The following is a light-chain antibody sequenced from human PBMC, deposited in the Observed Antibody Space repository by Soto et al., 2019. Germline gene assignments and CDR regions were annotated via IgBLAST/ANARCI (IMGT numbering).Light chain of an antibody. CDR1: NNDSGGYTY. Sequence: QSVLTQPPSASGSPGQSVTISCTGSNNDSGGYTYVSWYQQLPGKAPKLIIYEVNKRPSGIPDRFSGSKSGNTASLTVSGLQPEDEAEYFCSSYSRSINYVFGTGTKVTVL. J-gene: IGLJ1*01. CDR3: SSYSRSINYV. CDR2: EVN. V-gene: IGLV2-8*01.